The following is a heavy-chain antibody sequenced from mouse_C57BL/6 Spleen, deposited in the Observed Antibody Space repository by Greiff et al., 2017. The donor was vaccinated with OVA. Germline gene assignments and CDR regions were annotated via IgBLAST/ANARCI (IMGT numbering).Heavy chain of an antibody. V-gene: IGHV5-4*01. CDR3: ARDNWDYYAMDD. CDR2: ISDGGSYT. CDR1: GFTFSSYA. D-gene: IGHD4-1*02. J-gene: IGHJ4*01. Sequence: EVKLVESGGGLVKPGGSLKLSCAASGFTFSSYAMSWVRQTPEKRLEWVATISDGGSYTYYPDNVKGRFTISRDNAKNNLYLQMSHLKSEDTAMYYCARDNWDYYAMDDWGKGTSVTVAS.